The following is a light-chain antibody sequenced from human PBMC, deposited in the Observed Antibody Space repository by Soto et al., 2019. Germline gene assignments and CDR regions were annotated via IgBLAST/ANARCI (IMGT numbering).Light chain of an antibody. Sequence: FVLTQSPVTLSLSPGEGATLSCRASQSVGSTSLAWYQQKPGQAPRLLIYDTSSRATGIPARFSGSGSGTDFTLTICRLEPEDFAVYYCQQCGVSPWTFGQGTKVEI. J-gene: IGKJ1*01. CDR3: QQCGVSPWT. V-gene: IGKV3-20*01. CDR2: DTS. CDR1: QSVGSTS.